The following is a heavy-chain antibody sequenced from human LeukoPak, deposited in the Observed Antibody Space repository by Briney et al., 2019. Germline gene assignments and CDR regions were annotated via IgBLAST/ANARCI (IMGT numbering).Heavy chain of an antibody. CDR3: ARSGGSGTYYDGSFDY. CDR1: GGSITSYY. V-gene: IGHV4-4*07. D-gene: IGHD1-26*01. Sequence: SETLSLTCTVSGGSITSYYWSWVRQPAGKGLEWIGRIYTSGSTNYNPSLKSRVTMSVDTSRNQFSLNMSSVTATDTAVYYCARSGGSGTYYDGSFDYWGQGTLVTVSS. CDR2: IYTSGST. J-gene: IGHJ4*02.